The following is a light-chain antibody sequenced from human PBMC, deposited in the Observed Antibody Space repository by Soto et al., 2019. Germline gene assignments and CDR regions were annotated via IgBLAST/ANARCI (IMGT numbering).Light chain of an antibody. V-gene: IGKV3-15*01. CDR3: QQYNKWPET. CDR2: GAS. CDR1: QSVSSN. Sequence: LVMTQSTATLSVSPGERATLSFRNSQSVSSNLAWYQQKPGQAPRLLIYGASARATGIPARFSGSGSGAEFTLTISSLQSEDFAVYYCQQYNKWPETFGQGTKV. J-gene: IGKJ1*01.